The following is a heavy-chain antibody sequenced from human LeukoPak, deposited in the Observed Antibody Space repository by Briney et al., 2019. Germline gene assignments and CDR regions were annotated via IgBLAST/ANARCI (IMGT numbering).Heavy chain of an antibody. CDR2: IYTSGST. CDR1: GGSFSIYY. CDR3: ALAAAGVWFDP. V-gene: IGHV4-4*07. D-gene: IGHD6-13*01. J-gene: IGHJ5*02. Sequence: PSETLSLTCTVSGGSFSIYYWSWIRQPAGKGLEWIGRIYTSGSTYYNPSLKSRVTISVDTSKNQFSLQLNSVTPEDTAVYYCALAAAGVWFDPWGQGTLVTVSS.